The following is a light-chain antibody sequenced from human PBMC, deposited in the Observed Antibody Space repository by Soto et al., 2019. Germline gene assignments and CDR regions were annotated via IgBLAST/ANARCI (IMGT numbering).Light chain of an antibody. CDR3: QQYNSYSIT. J-gene: IGKJ5*01. Sequence: GDRVAITCRASQSISSWLAWYQQKKGEAPKLLIYDASSLQSGVPSRFSGSGSGTEFTLTIGSLQPDDFATYYCQQYNSYSITFGQGTRLEIK. CDR2: DAS. V-gene: IGKV1-5*01. CDR1: QSISSW.